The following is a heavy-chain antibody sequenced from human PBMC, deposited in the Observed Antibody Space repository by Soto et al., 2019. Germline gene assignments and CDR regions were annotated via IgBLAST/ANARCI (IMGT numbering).Heavy chain of an antibody. V-gene: IGHV1-69*02. Sequence: QVQLVQSGAEVKKPGSSVKVSCKASGGTFSSYTISWVRQAPGQGLEWMGRIIPILGIANYAQKFQGRVTITADKSTSTAYMELRSLRSEDTAVYYCARARYYDSGGFGFDYWGQGTLVTVSS. CDR1: GGTFSSYT. D-gene: IGHD3-22*01. CDR3: ARARYYDSGGFGFDY. J-gene: IGHJ4*02. CDR2: IIPILGIA.